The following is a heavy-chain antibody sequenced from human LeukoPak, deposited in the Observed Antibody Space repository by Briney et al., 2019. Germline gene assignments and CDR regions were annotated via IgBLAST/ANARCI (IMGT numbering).Heavy chain of an antibody. CDR3: ARALKSSIAARRNAGFDY. J-gene: IGHJ4*02. Sequence: LGGSLRLSCAASGFTFSSYAMHWVRQAPGKGLEWVAVISYDGSNKYYADSVKGRFTISRDNSKNTLYLQMNSLRAEDTAVYYCARALKSSIAARRNAGFDYWGQGTLVTVSS. CDR2: ISYDGSNK. CDR1: GFTFSSYA. V-gene: IGHV3-30-3*01. D-gene: IGHD6-6*01.